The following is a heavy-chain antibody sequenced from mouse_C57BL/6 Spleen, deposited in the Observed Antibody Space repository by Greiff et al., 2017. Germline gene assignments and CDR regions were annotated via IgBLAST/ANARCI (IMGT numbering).Heavy chain of an antibody. J-gene: IGHJ3*01. Sequence: EVQVVESGGDLVKPGGSLKLSCAASGFTFSSYGMSWVRQTPDKRLAWVATISSGGSYTYYPDSVKGRFTLSRDNAKNTLYLQMSSLKSEDTAMYYCASGAYVGYYAGFAYWGQGTLVTVSA. CDR2: ISSGGSYT. V-gene: IGHV5-6*01. CDR3: ASGAYVGYYAGFAY. CDR1: GFTFSSYG. D-gene: IGHD2-3*01.